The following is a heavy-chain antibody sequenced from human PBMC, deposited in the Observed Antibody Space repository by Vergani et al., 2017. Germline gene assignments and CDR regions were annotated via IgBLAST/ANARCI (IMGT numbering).Heavy chain of an antibody. D-gene: IGHD2-2*01. J-gene: IGHJ6*02. CDR2: IYPGDSDT. V-gene: IGHV5-51*01. Sequence: EVQLVQSGAEVKKPGESLKISCKGSGYSFTSYWIGWVRQMPGKGLEWMGIIYPGDSDTRYSPSFQGQGTISADKSISTAYLQWSSLKASDTAMYYCARQKGCSSTSCYAGMDVWGQGTTVTVSS. CDR1: GYSFTSYW. CDR3: ARQKGCSSTSCYAGMDV.